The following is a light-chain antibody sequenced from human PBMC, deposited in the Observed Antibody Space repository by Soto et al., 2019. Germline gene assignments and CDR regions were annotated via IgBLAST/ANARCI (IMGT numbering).Light chain of an antibody. CDR2: AAS. J-gene: IGKJ1*01. V-gene: IGKV1-16*01. CDR1: QAITDY. Sequence: DIQMTQSPSSLSASVGERVTITCRASQAITDYLAWFQQRPGEAPKSLIYAASSLQSGVPSRFSGSGSGTVFSLTINNIQPEDFATYYCQQYRTYPWTFGPGTKVDIK. CDR3: QQYRTYPWT.